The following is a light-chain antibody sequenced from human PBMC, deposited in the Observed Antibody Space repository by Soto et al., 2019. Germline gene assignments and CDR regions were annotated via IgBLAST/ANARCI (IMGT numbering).Light chain of an antibody. V-gene: IGKV3-20*01. CDR1: QSVSSSD. J-gene: IGKJ2*01. CDR3: QQYGGSPLYT. Sequence: IVLTQSPGTLSLSLGDRATLSCRASQSVSSSDLAWYQQKPGQAPRLLIYGASTRATGIPDRFSGSGSGTDFTLTISRLEPQDFAVYYCQQYGGSPLYTFGQGTKLEIK. CDR2: GAS.